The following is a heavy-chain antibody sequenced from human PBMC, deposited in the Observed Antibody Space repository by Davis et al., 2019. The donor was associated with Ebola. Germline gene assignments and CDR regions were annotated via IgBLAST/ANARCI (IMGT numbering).Heavy chain of an antibody. D-gene: IGHD5-18*01. Sequence: MPSETLSLTCAVYGGSFSGYYWNWIRQPPGKGLEWIGSIYYSGSTYYNPSLKSRVTISVDTSKNQFSLKLSSVTAADTAVYYCARQEVGYSYEWDYWGQGTLVTVSS. CDR3: ARQEVGYSYEWDY. CDR2: IYYSGST. CDR1: GGSFSGYY. V-gene: IGHV4-34*01. J-gene: IGHJ4*02.